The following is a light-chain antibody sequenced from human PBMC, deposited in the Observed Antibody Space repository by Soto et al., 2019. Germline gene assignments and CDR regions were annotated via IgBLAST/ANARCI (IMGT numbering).Light chain of an antibody. CDR2: GDN. Sequence: QSVLTQPPSVSWAPGQRVAISCTGSSSNIGAEYDVHWYQQLPGTAPKRLIYGDNNRPSGVPDRFSGSKSGTSASLAITGLQPEDDADYYCQSYDSSLNTFVFGTGTKVTVL. CDR3: QSYDSSLNTFV. V-gene: IGLV1-40*01. CDR1: SSNIGAEYD. J-gene: IGLJ1*01.